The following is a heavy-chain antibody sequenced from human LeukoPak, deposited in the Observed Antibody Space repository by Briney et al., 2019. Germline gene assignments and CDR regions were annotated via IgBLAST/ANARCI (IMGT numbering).Heavy chain of an antibody. CDR1: GFTFSSYA. J-gene: IGHJ4*02. D-gene: IGHD3-22*01. V-gene: IGHV3-30-3*01. CDR2: ISYDGSNK. CDR3: ARDPDSSGYYSFDY. Sequence: GGSLRLSCAASGFTFSSYAMHWVRQAPGKGLEWVAVISYDGSNKYYADSVKGRFTISRDNSKNTLYLQMNSLRAEDTAVYYCARDPDSSGYYSFDYWGQGTLVTVSS.